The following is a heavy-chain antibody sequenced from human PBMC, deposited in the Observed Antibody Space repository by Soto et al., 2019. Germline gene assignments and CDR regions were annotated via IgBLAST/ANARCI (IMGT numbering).Heavy chain of an antibody. Sequence: QVQLVQSGAEVKKPGSSVQVSCKASGGTFISYPISWVRQAPGRGIAWMGGIIPVFGTANYTQKFQGRVTIPAAESTSTAYMELSSLTSEDTALYYCARGRLTTYLSPFDYLGQGTLVTVSS. CDR2: IIPVFGTA. J-gene: IGHJ4*02. V-gene: IGHV1-69*01. CDR1: GGTFISYP. D-gene: IGHD4-4*01. CDR3: ARGRLTTYLSPFDY.